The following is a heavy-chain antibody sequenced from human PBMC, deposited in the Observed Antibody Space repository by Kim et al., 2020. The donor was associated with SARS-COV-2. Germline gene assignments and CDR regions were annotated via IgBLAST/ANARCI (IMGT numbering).Heavy chain of an antibody. D-gene: IGHD6-6*01. CDR3: ARIVATSPSDYYYAMDV. J-gene: IGHJ6*02. V-gene: IGHV6-1*01. Sequence: VKSRITINPDTSKNQFSLQLNSVTPEDTAVYYCARIVATSPSDYYYAMDVWGQGTTVTVSS.